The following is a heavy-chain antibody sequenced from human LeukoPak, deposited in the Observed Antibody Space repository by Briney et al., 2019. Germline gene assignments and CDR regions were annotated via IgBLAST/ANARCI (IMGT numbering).Heavy chain of an antibody. CDR3: AKETDYGETRYWYFDL. V-gene: IGHV3-23*01. D-gene: IGHD4-17*01. CDR2: IVGSGGST. J-gene: IGHJ2*01. Sequence: PGGSLRLSCAASGFTFSSYAMSWVRQAPGKGLEWVSGIVGSGGSTFYADTVKGRFTISRDNSKNTLYLQMNSLRAEDTAVYYCAKETDYGETRYWYFDLWGRGTLVTVSS. CDR1: GFTFSSYA.